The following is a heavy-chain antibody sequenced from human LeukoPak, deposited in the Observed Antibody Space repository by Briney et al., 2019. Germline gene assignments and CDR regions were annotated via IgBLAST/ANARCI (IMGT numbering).Heavy chain of an antibody. D-gene: IGHD5-24*01. CDR2: ISASGVST. V-gene: IGHV3-23*01. Sequence: GGSLRLSCAAAGFTFSSYAMTWVRQAPGKGLEWVSGISASGVSTYYADSVKGHFTISRDNSKNTLYLQMNSLRAEDTAVYYCARGRRDGYNLIDAFDIWGLGSMVTVSS. CDR3: ARGRRDGYNLIDAFDI. J-gene: IGHJ3*02. CDR1: GFTFSSYA.